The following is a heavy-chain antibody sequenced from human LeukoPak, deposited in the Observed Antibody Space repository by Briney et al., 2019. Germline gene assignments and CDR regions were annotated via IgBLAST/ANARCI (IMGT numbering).Heavy chain of an antibody. CDR1: GYIFTSYW. CDR3: ARQAWWETTTGAFDI. J-gene: IGHJ3*02. V-gene: IGHV5-51*01. CDR2: IYPGDSDT. D-gene: IGHD1-26*01. Sequence: GESLKISCKGSGYIFTSYWIGWVRQLPGKGLEWMGIIYPGDSDTRYSPSFQGQVTISADQSISTAYLQWSSLKASDTAMYYCARQAWWETTTGAFDIWGQGTMVTVSS.